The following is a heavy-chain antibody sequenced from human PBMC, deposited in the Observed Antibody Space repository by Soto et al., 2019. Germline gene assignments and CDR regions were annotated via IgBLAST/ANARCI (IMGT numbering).Heavy chain of an antibody. CDR2: INAGNGNT. Sequence: ASVKVSCKASGYTFASYAMHWGRQAPGQRLEWMGWINAGNGNTKYSQKFQGRVTITRDTSASTAYMELSGLRSEDTAVYSCARDLGFGLSDYWGQGTLVTVSS. CDR3: ARDLGFGLSDY. V-gene: IGHV1-3*01. J-gene: IGHJ4*02. CDR1: GYTFASYA. D-gene: IGHD3-10*01.